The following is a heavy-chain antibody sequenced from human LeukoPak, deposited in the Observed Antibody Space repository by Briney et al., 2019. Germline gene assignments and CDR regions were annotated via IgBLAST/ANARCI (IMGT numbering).Heavy chain of an antibody. CDR3: ARETVAGLVPFDY. Sequence: ASVKVSCKASGYTFTSYGISWVRQAPGQGLEWMGIINPSGGSTSYAQKFQGRVTMTTDTSTSTVYMELSSLRSEDTAVYYCARETVAGLVPFDYWGQGTLVTVSS. CDR1: GYTFTSYG. CDR2: INPSGGST. V-gene: IGHV1-46*01. J-gene: IGHJ4*02. D-gene: IGHD6-19*01.